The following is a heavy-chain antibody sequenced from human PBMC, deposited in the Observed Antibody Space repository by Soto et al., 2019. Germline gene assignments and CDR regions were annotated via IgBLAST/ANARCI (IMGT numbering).Heavy chain of an antibody. CDR3: ARGGRGYCISTSCSRHFAY. Sequence: QVQLVQSGAEVKKPGASVKVSCKASGYTFTSYGISWVRQAPGQGLEWMGWISAYNGNTNYAQKLQGRVTMTTDTSTGTAYMELRGLRSDDTAVYYCARGGRGYCISTSCSRHFAYWGQGTLVTVSS. V-gene: IGHV1-18*01. J-gene: IGHJ4*02. CDR2: ISAYNGNT. D-gene: IGHD2-2*01. CDR1: GYTFTSYG.